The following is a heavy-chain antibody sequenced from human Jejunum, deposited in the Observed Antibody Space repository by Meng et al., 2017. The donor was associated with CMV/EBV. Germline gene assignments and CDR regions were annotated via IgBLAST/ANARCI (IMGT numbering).Heavy chain of an antibody. CDR2: ISGSGRNT. D-gene: IGHD3-16*01. J-gene: IGHJ5*02. V-gene: IGHV3-23*01. Sequence: FTFSTYGMNWVRQAPGKGLEWVSAISGSGRNTYYADSVKGRFTVSRDNSMDMLYLQMNSLRVEDTALYYCAKEIRQSYDSSRDWFDPWGQGTLVTVSS. CDR3: AKEIRQSYDSSRDWFDP. CDR1: FTFSTYG.